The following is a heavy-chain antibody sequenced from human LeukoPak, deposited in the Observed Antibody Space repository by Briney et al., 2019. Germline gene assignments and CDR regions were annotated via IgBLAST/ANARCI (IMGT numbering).Heavy chain of an antibody. CDR2: IIPIFGTA. D-gene: IGHD6-19*01. J-gene: IGHJ4*02. V-gene: IGHV1-69*05. CDR1: GGTFSSYA. CDR3: ARASIAVAGRRSDY. Sequence: SVKVSCKASGGTFSSYAISWVRQAPGQGLEWMGGIIPIFGTANYAQKLQGRVTMTTDTSTSTAYMELRSLRSDDTAVYYCARASIAVAGRRSDYWGQGTLVTVSS.